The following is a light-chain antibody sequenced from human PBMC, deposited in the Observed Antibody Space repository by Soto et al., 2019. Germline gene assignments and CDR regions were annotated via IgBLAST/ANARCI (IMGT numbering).Light chain of an antibody. CDR3: RSYTSSSTLYVV. V-gene: IGLV2-14*01. CDR1: SSDVGGYNY. J-gene: IGLJ2*01. CDR2: EVS. Sequence: QSALTQPASVSGSPGQSITISCTGTSSDVGGYNYVSWYQQHPGKAPKLMIYEVSNRPSGVSNRFSGSKSGNTASLTISGLQAEDEADYYCRSYTSSSTLYVVFGGGTKLTV.